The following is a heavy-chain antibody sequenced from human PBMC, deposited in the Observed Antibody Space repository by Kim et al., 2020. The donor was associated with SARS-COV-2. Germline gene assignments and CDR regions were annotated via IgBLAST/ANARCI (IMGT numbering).Heavy chain of an antibody. CDR3: ARWNSMVRGVIITYYYYGMDV. Sequence: GGSLRLSCAASGFTFSSYEMNWVRQAPGKGLEWVSYISSSGSTIYYADSVKGRFTISRDNAKNSLYLQMNSLRAEDTAVYYCARWNSMVRGVIITYYYYGMDVWGQGTTVTVSS. D-gene: IGHD3-10*01. V-gene: IGHV3-48*03. J-gene: IGHJ6*02. CDR1: GFTFSSYE. CDR2: ISSSGSTI.